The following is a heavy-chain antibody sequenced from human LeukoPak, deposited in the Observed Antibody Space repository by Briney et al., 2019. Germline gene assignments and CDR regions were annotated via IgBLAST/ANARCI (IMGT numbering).Heavy chain of an antibody. CDR3: AKADNEYSSSSPPFDY. J-gene: IGHJ4*02. Sequence: GGSLRLSCAASGFTFSSYAMSWVRQAPGKGLEWVSAISGSGGSTYYADSVKGRFTISRDNSKNTLYLQMNSLRAEDTAVYYCAKADNEYSSSSPPFDYWGQGTLVTVSS. V-gene: IGHV3-23*01. D-gene: IGHD6-6*01. CDR2: ISGSGGST. CDR1: GFTFSSYA.